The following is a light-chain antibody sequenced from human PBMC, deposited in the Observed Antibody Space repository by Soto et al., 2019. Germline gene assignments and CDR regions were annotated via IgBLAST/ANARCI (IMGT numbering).Light chain of an antibody. Sequence: DIVMTQSPDSLAVSLGERATINCKSSQSILYSSDNKNYLAWYQQKPGQPPKLLIYWASTRDSGVPDRFSGSGSGADFTLTISSLQADDVAVYSCQQYYTTLTFGGGTKVEIK. CDR1: QSILYSSDNKNY. CDR3: QQYYTTLT. CDR2: WAS. J-gene: IGKJ4*01. V-gene: IGKV4-1*01.